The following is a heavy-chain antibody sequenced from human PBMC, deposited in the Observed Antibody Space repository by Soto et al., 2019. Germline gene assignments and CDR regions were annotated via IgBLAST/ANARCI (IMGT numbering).Heavy chain of an antibody. CDR2: IYYSGST. Sequence: PSETLSLTCTVSGGSISSSSYYWGWIRQPPGKGLEWIGSIYYSGSTYYNPSLKSRVTISVDTSKNQFSLKLSSVTAADTAVYYCARGALGYNWTPYGMDVWGQGTTVTVS. CDR3: ARGALGYNWTPYGMDV. D-gene: IGHD1-20*01. J-gene: IGHJ6*02. V-gene: IGHV4-39*01. CDR1: GGSISSSSYY.